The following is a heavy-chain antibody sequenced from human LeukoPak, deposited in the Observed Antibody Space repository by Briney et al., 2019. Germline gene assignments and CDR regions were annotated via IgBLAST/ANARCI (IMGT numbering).Heavy chain of an antibody. CDR1: GGSFSGYY. CDR3: ARGLREFGYYYYHMDV. V-gene: IGHV4-34*01. Sequence: KSSETLSLTCAVYGGSFSGYYWSWIRQPPGKGLEWIGEINHSGSTNYNPSLKSRVTISIDTSKNQFSLRLSSVTAADTAVYYCARGLREFGYYYYHMDVWGKGTTVTVSS. J-gene: IGHJ6*03. CDR2: INHSGST. D-gene: IGHD3-10*01.